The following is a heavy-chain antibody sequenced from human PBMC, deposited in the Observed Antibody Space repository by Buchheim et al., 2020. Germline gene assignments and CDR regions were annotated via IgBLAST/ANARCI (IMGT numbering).Heavy chain of an antibody. V-gene: IGHV4-61*08. Sequence: QVQLQESGPGLVKPSETLSLTCSVSSGSVTSGVYYWSWIRQPPGQGLEWIGYIYYSGITYYNSSLKSRITMSLNTSKNQFLLKLNSVTAADTALYYCARIFSADYALDFWGKGIL. D-gene: IGHD4/OR15-4a*01. CDR2: IYYSGIT. J-gene: IGHJ4*02. CDR1: SGSVTSGVYY. CDR3: ARIFSADYALDF.